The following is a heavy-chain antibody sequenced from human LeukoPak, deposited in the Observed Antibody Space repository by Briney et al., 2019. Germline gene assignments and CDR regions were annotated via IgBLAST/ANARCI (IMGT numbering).Heavy chain of an antibody. V-gene: IGHV3-30*18. J-gene: IGHJ4*02. CDR2: ISYDGSNK. D-gene: IGHD4-17*01. CDR3: AKDSSRKVTTPGGFDY. CDR1: GFTFSSYG. Sequence: GGSLRLSCAASGFTFSSYGMHWVRQAPGKGLEWVAVISYDGSNKYYADSVEGRFTISRDNSKNTLYLQMNSLRAEDTAVYYCAKDSSRKVTTPGGFDYWGQGTLVTVSS.